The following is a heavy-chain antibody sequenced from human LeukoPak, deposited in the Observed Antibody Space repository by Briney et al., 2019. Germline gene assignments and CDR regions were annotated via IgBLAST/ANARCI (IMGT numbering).Heavy chain of an antibody. D-gene: IGHD3-3*01. Sequence: SETLSLTCTVSGGSISSYYWSWIRQPPGKGLEWIGLIYHTGSTYYNPSLKSRVTILLDTSKNQFSLKLSSVTAADTAVYYCARDYDFWSGYYYWGQGTLVTVSS. CDR1: GGSISSYY. CDR2: IYHTGST. CDR3: ARDYDFWSGYYY. V-gene: IGHV4-59*08. J-gene: IGHJ4*02.